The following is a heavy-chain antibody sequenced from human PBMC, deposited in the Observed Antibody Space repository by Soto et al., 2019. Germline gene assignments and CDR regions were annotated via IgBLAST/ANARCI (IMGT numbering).Heavy chain of an antibody. V-gene: IGHV1-2*04. Sequence: ASVKVSCKASGYTFTGYYMHWVRQAPGQGLEWMGWINPNSGGTNYAQKFQGWVTMTRDTSISTAYMELSRLRSDDTAVYYCARGGWGRCLQFKYGDFDIWGQGTMVTVSS. D-gene: IGHD3-16*01. J-gene: IGHJ3*02. CDR2: INPNSGGT. CDR3: ARGGWGRCLQFKYGDFDI. CDR1: GYTFTGYY.